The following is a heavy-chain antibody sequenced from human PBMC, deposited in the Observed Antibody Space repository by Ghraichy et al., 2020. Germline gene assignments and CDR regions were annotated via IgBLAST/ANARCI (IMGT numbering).Heavy chain of an antibody. CDR1: GFTFNDYS. J-gene: IGHJ6*02. V-gene: IGHV3-9*01. CDR2: ISWNSGSL. CDR3: AKDIGTVTTSLFYFYTMDV. D-gene: IGHD4-17*01. Sequence: GGSLRLSCAASGFTFNDYSMHWVRQTPGKGLEWVSGISWNSGSLGYADSVKGRFTISRDNAKNSLHLQMNSLRADDTALYYCAKDIGTVTTSLFYFYTMDVWGQGPRSPSP.